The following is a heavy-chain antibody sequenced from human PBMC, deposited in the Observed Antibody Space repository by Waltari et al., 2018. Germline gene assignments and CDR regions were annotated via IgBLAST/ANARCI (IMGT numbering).Heavy chain of an antibody. D-gene: IGHD3-22*01. J-gene: IGHJ6*02. Sequence: QVQLVESGGGVVQPGRSLRLTCAASGFTFSSYGMHWVRQAPGKGLEWMAVISYDGSNKYYADSVKGRFTISRDNSKNTLYLQMNSLRAEDTAVYYCAKAITYYYDSSGYYRYYYGMDVWGQGTTVTVSS. CDR1: GFTFSSYG. CDR2: ISYDGSNK. V-gene: IGHV3-30*18. CDR3: AKAITYYYDSSGYYRYYYGMDV.